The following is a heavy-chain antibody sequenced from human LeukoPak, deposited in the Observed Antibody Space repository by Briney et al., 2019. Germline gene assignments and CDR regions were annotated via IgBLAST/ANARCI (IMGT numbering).Heavy chain of an antibody. CDR1: GFTFSSYD. CDR2: ISSSGSTT. V-gene: IGHV3-48*03. J-gene: IGHJ3*02. CDR3: ARGRRPDAFDI. Sequence: QPGGSLRLSCATSGFTFSSYDMHWVRKAPGKGLEWVSYISSSGSTTHYADSVKGRFTISRDNAKNSLYLQMNSLRAEDTAVYYCARGRRPDAFDIWGQGTRVIVSS.